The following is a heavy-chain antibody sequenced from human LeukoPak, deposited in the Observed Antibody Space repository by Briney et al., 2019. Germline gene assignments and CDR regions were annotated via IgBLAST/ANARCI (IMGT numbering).Heavy chain of an antibody. CDR3: ARDSAEARWLQRYFPYGMDV. V-gene: IGHV1-2*02. CDR1: GYTFTGYY. D-gene: IGHD5-24*01. CDR2: INPNSGGT. Sequence: GASVKVSCKASGYTFTGYYMHWVRQAPGQGLEWMGWINPNSGGTNYAQKFQGRVTTTRDTSINTAYMELFRLRSDDTAMYYCARDSAEARWLQRYFPYGMDVWGQGTTVSVSS. J-gene: IGHJ6*02.